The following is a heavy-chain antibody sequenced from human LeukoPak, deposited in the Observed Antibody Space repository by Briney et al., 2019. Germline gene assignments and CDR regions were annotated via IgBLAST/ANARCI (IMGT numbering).Heavy chain of an antibody. D-gene: IGHD6-13*01. CDR2: MNPNSGNT. Sequence: ASVKVSCKASGYTFTSYDINWVRQATGQGLEWMGWMNPNSGNTGYAQKFQGRVTMTRNTSISTAYMELSSLRSEDTAVYYCARAYSSSWYGFDYYYYYGMDVWGQGTTVTVSS. V-gene: IGHV1-8*01. CDR3: ARAYSSSWYGFDYYYYYGMDV. J-gene: IGHJ6*02. CDR1: GYTFTSYD.